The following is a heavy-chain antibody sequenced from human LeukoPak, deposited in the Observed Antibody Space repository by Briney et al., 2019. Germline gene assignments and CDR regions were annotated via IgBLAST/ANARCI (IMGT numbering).Heavy chain of an antibody. D-gene: IGHD3-9*01. J-gene: IGHJ4*02. V-gene: IGHV1-69*13. CDR1: GGTFSSYA. CDR3: AREVDNILTGYKSDY. Sequence: SVKASCKASGGTFSSYAISWVRQAPGQGLEWMGGIIPIFGTANYAQKFQGRVTITADESTSTAYMELSSLRSEDTAVYYCAREVDNILTGYKSDYWGQGTLVTVSS. CDR2: IIPIFGTA.